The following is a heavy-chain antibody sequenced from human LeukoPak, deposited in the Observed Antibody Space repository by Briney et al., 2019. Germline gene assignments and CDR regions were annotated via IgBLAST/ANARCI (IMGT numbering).Heavy chain of an antibody. Sequence: GASVKVSCKASGYTFTSYDISWVRQATGQGLEWMGWMNPNSGNTGYAQKFQGRVTMTRNTSISTAYMELSSLRSEGTAVYYCARETPYYYGSGGAAFDYWGQGTLVTVSS. D-gene: IGHD3-10*01. CDR2: MNPNSGNT. CDR1: GYTFTSYD. J-gene: IGHJ4*02. V-gene: IGHV1-8*01. CDR3: ARETPYYYGSGGAAFDY.